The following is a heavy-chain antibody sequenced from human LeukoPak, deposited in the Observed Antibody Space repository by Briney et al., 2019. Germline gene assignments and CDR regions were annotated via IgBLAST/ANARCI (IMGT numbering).Heavy chain of an antibody. CDR3: AKKSGGGAQPFDI. CDR1: GFTFSSYG. Sequence: PGGSLRLAYAASGFTFSSYGMHWVRQAPGKGLERVAFIRYDGSNKYYADSVKGRFPISRDNSKNTLYLQMNSLRAEDTAVYYCAKKSGGGAQPFDIWGQGTMVTVSS. J-gene: IGHJ3*02. V-gene: IGHV3-30*02. CDR2: IRYDGSNK. D-gene: IGHD2-15*01.